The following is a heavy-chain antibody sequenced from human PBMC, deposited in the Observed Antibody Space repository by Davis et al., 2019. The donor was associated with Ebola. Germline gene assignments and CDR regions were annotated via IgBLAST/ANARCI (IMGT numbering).Heavy chain of an antibody. CDR3: ARDTNVVLRFLEWVTSYFDP. CDR2: IYYSGST. CDR1: GFTFSDYY. J-gene: IGHJ5*02. Sequence: ESLKISCAASGFTFSDYYMSWIRQAPGKGLEWIGSIYYSGSTYYNPSLKSRVTISVDTSKNPFSLKLSSVTAADTAVYYCARDTNVVLRFLEWVTSYFDPWGQGTLVTVSS. D-gene: IGHD3-3*01. V-gene: IGHV4-38-2*02.